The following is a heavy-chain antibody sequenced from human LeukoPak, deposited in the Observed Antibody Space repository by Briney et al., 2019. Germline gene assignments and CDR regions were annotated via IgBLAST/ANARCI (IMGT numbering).Heavy chain of an antibody. V-gene: IGHV3-7*04. Sequence: GGSLRLSCAASGFTFSSYWMSWVRQAPGKGLEWVANIKQDGGDKYYVDSVKGRFTVSRDNSKGSLYLQMSSLRAEDTALYYCARGFPSDYWGQGTLVTVSS. J-gene: IGHJ4*02. CDR1: GFTFSSYW. CDR2: IKQDGGDK. CDR3: ARGFPSDY.